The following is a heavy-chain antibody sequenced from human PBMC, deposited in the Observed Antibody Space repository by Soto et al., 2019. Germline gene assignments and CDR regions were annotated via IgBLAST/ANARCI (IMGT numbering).Heavy chain of an antibody. Sequence: KPSETLSLTCAVYCGSFSGYYWSWIRQPPGKGLEWIGEINHSGSTNYNPSLKSRVTISVDTSKNQFSLKLSSVTAADTAVYYCARGRVSSSSWYDRYYYYGMDVWGQGTTVTVSS. D-gene: IGHD6-13*01. J-gene: IGHJ6*02. CDR3: ARGRVSSSSWYDRYYYYGMDV. V-gene: IGHV4-34*01. CDR1: CGSFSGYY. CDR2: INHSGST.